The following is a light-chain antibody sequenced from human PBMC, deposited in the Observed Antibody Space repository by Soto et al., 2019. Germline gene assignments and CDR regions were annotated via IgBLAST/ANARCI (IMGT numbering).Light chain of an antibody. CDR1: SSDVGGYNY. CDR2: DVS. CDR3: SSYTSSNTLV. J-gene: IGLJ3*02. Sequence: QSALTQPASVSGSPGQSITISCTGTSSDVGGYNYASWYQQHPGKAPKLMIYDVSYRPSGVSNRFSGSKSGNTASLTISGLQAEDEADYYCSSYTSSNTLVFGGGTKVTVL. V-gene: IGLV2-14*01.